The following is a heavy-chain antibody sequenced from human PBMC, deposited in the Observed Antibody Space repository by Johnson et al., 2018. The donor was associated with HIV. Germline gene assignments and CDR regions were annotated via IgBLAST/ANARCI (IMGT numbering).Heavy chain of an antibody. V-gene: IGHV3-7*01. CDR1: GFTFDDYG. CDR3: ARAVQGAFDI. Sequence: VQLVESGGGVVRPGGSLRLSCAVSGFTFDDYGMSWVRQVPGKGLEWVANIKQDGSEKYSVDSVKGRFTISRDNAKNSLFLQMNSLRAEDTAVYYCARAVQGAFDIWGQGTMVTVSS. J-gene: IGHJ3*02. CDR2: IKQDGSEK.